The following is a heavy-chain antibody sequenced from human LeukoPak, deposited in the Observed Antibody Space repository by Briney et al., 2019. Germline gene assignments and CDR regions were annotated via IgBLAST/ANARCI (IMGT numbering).Heavy chain of an antibody. CDR3: ARERDIVVVPAAAFDI. Sequence: GGSLRLSCAASGSTFSSYAMHWVRQAPGKGLEWVAVISYDGSNKYYADSVKGRFTISRDNSKNTLYLQMNSLRAEDTAVYYCARERDIVVVPAAAFDIWGQGTMVTVSS. J-gene: IGHJ3*02. CDR2: ISYDGSNK. D-gene: IGHD2-2*01. CDR1: GSTFSSYA. V-gene: IGHV3-30-3*01.